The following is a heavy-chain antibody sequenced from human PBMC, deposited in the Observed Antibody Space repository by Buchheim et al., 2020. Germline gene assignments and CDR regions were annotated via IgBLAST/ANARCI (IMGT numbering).Heavy chain of an antibody. CDR2: ISFDGSNK. V-gene: IGHV3-30*18. CDR1: GLTFSSYG. D-gene: IGHD3-16*01. Sequence: QVQLVESGGGVVQPGRSLRLSCAASGLTFSSYGMQWVRQAPGKGLEWVAVISFDGSNKHYTDSVKGRLTISRDNSKSTLYLEMNTLRAEDTAVYYCAKSMTPYDHYFDMDVWGEGTT. J-gene: IGHJ6*02. CDR3: AKSMTPYDHYFDMDV.